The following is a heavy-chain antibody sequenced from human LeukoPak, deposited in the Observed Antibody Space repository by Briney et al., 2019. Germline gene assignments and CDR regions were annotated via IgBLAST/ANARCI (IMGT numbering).Heavy chain of an antibody. CDR1: GFTFSSYW. Sequence: GGSLRLSCAASGFTFSSYWMSWVRQAPGKGLEWVANIKQDGSEKYYVDSVKGRFTISRDNAKNSLYLQMNSLRAEDTAMYYCARVYSDYYYYMDVWVKGTTVTVSS. J-gene: IGHJ6*03. V-gene: IGHV3-7*01. D-gene: IGHD2-21*01. CDR3: ARVYSDYYYYMDV. CDR2: IKQDGSEK.